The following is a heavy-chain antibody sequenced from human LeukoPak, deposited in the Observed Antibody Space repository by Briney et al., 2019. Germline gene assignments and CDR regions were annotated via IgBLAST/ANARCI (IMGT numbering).Heavy chain of an antibody. D-gene: IGHD1-26*01. Sequence: RAGGSLRLSRADSGFTFSNYNMDWVRQAPGKAMEWVSSITSSGTYTFYADSVKGRFTISRDNAKNSLYLQMDSLGPEDTAVYYCARDPYSGNYGTYYYYYMDVWGKGTTVTISS. J-gene: IGHJ6*03. CDR2: ITSSGTYT. CDR3: ARDPYSGNYGTYYYYYMDV. CDR1: GFTFSNYN. V-gene: IGHV3-21*01.